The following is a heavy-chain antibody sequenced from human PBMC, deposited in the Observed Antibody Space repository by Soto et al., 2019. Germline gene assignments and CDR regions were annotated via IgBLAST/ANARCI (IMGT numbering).Heavy chain of an antibody. Sequence: ASVKVSCKASGYTFTGYYMHWVRQAPGQGLEWMGWINPNSGGTNYAQKFQGWVTMTRDTSISTAYMELSSLRSEDTAVYYCARGAPFGEVDYWGQGTLVTVSS. V-gene: IGHV1-2*04. CDR2: INPNSGGT. CDR3: ARGAPFGEVDY. J-gene: IGHJ4*02. D-gene: IGHD3-3*01. CDR1: GYTFTGYY.